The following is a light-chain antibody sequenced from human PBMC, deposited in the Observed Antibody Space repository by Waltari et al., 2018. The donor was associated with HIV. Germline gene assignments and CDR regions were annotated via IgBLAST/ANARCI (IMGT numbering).Light chain of an antibody. CDR2: RNN. CDR1: SSNIGSNY. CDR3: AAWDDSLSGPRV. Sequence: QSVLTQQPSASGTPGQRVTITCSGSSSNIGSNYVYWYQQLPGTAPKLLIYRNNQRPSGVPDRFTGSKSGTSASLAISGLRSEDEADYYCAAWDDSLSGPRVFGGGTKVTVL. J-gene: IGLJ2*01. V-gene: IGLV1-47*01.